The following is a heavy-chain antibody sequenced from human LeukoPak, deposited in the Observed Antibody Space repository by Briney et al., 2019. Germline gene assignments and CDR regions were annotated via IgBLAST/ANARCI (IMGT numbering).Heavy chain of an antibody. V-gene: IGHV3-15*01. J-gene: IGHJ4*02. CDR3: TTADNWNERFVY. D-gene: IGHD1-1*01. CDR1: GFTFSNAW. CDR2: IKSKTDGGTT. Sequence: PGGSLRLSCAATGFTFSNAWMSWVRQAPGKGLEWVGRIKSKTDGGTTDYAAPVKGRFTISRDDSKNTLYLQMSSLKTEDTAVYYCTTADNWNERFVYWGQGTLVTVSS.